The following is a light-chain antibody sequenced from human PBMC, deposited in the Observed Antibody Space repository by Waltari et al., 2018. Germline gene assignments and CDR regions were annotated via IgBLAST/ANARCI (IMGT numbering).Light chain of an antibody. J-gene: IGKJ1*01. V-gene: IGKV3-15*01. CDR2: DAS. Sequence: EVVMTQSPATLSVSPGERATLSCRASHCVKTNLAWYQQKPGQAPRLVIFDASTRATGIPARFSGSGSGTEFTLTISSLQPEDSAVYYCQQYNNWPTWTFGQGAKVEIK. CDR1: HCVKTN. CDR3: QQYNNWPTWT.